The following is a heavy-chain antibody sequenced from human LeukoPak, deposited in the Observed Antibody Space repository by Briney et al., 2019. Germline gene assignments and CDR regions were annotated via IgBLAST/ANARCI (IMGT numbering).Heavy chain of an antibody. CDR2: IYYSGDT. CDR3: AREERDGYPGHYFDY. V-gene: IGHV4-4*02. D-gene: IGHD5-24*01. J-gene: IGHJ4*02. Sequence: KPSETLSLTCAVSGGSISSSNWWSWVRQPPGKGLEWIGYIYYSGDTNYNPSLQSRVTVSVDTSKNQFSLKLSSVTAADTAVYYCAREERDGYPGHYFDYWGQGTLVTVSS. CDR1: GGSISSSNW.